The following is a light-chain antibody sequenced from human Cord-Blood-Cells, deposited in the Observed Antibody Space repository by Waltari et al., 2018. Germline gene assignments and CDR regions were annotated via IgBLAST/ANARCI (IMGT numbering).Light chain of an antibody. CDR2: DVS. J-gene: IGLJ3*02. CDR3: SSYTSSSTWV. V-gene: IGLV2-14*01. Sequence: QSALTQPASVSGSPGQSITISCTGTSSDVGGYNYVSWYQQHPGKAPELMIYDVSNRPSVVSNRFSCSKSGNTASLTISGLQAEDEADYYCSSYTSSSTWVFGGGTKLTVL. CDR1: SSDVGGYNY.